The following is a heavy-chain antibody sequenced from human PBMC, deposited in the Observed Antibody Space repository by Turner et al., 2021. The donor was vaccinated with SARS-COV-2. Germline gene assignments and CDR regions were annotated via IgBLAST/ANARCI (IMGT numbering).Heavy chain of an antibody. Sequence: QVQLQESGPGLVKPSQTLSLTCTVSGGPISSGDYYWSWIRQPPGKGLEWIGYIYYSGSTYYNPALKSRVTISVDTSKNQFSLKLSSVTAADTAVYYCARVPRYNWNYSFDYWGQGTLVTVSS. CDR1: GGPISSGDYY. J-gene: IGHJ4*02. D-gene: IGHD1-7*01. V-gene: IGHV4-30-4*01. CDR2: IYYSGST. CDR3: ARVPRYNWNYSFDY.